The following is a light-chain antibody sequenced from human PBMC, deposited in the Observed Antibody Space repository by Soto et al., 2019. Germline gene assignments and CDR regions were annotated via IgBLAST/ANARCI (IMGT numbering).Light chain of an antibody. CDR2: AAS. Sequence: DLQMTQSPSSLSASVGDRVTITCRASQSISIYLNWYQQKPGKAPKFLIYAASSLQSGVPSRFSGSGSGTDFTLTISSLQPEDFATYYCQQSYSTPGSFGPGTRVDIK. CDR3: QQSYSTPGS. V-gene: IGKV1-39*01. CDR1: QSISIY. J-gene: IGKJ3*01.